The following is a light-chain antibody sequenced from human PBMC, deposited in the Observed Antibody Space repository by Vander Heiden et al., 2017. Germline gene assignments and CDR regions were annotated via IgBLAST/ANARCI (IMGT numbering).Light chain of an antibody. CDR2: QDS. V-gene: IGLV3-1*01. Sequence: SYELTQPPSVSVSPGQTASITCSGDKLGDKYACWYQQKPGQSPVRGIYQDSKRPSGIPERFSGSNSGNTDTLTISGTQAMDEADDDCQAWDSSTSVVFGGGTKLTVL. J-gene: IGLJ2*01. CDR3: QAWDSSTSVV. CDR1: KLGDKY.